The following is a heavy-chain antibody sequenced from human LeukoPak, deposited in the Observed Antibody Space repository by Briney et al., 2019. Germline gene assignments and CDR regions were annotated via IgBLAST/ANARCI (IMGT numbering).Heavy chain of an antibody. D-gene: IGHD3-3*01. J-gene: IGHJ4*02. Sequence: PGGSLILSCKGSGYTFSSYWIGWVRQMPGKGLEWMGIIYPGDSDTRYSPSLQGQVTISVDTSIGTAYLQWSSLKASDTAIYYCARQNDFRLDYWGQGTLVTVSS. CDR1: GYTFSSYW. CDR3: ARQNDFRLDY. V-gene: IGHV5-51*01. CDR2: IYPGDSDT.